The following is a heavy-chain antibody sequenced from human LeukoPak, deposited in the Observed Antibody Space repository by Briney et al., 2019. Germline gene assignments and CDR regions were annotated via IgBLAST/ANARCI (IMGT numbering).Heavy chain of an antibody. D-gene: IGHD6-13*01. CDR1: GGSINNHY. CDR2: IHYTGTT. J-gene: IGHJ4*02. CDR3: ARGRIAAAIDY. V-gene: IGHV4-59*11. Sequence: SETLSLTCIVSGGSINNHYWTWIHQTPGKGLEWIGDIHYTGTTKYNPSLKSRVTISIDTSKNQFSLELSSVTAADTAVYYCARGRIAAAIDYWGQGTLVTVSS.